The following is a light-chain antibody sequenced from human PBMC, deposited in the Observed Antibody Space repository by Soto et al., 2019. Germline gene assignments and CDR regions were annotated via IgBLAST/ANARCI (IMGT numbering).Light chain of an antibody. V-gene: IGKV1-39*01. CDR1: QSISSY. Sequence: DIPMTQSPSSLSASVGDRVTITCRASQSISSYLNWYQQKPGKAPKLLIYAASSLQSGVPSRFSGSGSGTDITLTISSLQPEDFATYYCQQSYSTLYTFGQGTKLEIK. J-gene: IGKJ2*01. CDR2: AAS. CDR3: QQSYSTLYT.